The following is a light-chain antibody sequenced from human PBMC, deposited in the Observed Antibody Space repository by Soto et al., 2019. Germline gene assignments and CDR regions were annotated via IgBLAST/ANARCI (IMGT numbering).Light chain of an antibody. CDR1: QSISSW. CDR2: KAS. CDR3: QQYNSYSRLT. V-gene: IGKV1-5*03. J-gene: IGKJ4*01. Sequence: DIQMTQSPSTLSASVGDRGTITCRASQSISSWLAWYQQKPGKAPKLLIYKASSLESGVPSRFSGSGSGTEFTLTISSLQPDDFATYYCQQYNSYSRLTFGGGTKVEIK.